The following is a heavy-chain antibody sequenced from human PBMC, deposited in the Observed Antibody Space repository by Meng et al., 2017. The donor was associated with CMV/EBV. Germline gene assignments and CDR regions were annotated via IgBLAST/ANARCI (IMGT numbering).Heavy chain of an antibody. D-gene: IGHD3-3*01. CDR3: TKDQGISGYSMDV. CDR2: INRGDSVI. CDR1: TFTLSNHD. J-gene: IGHJ6*02. Sequence: GGSLRLSCSSSTFTLSNHDMNWVRQAPGKGLEWLSHINRGDSVIAYADSVRGRFTISRDIAKNSLYLQMNSLRVGDTALYYCTKDQGISGYSMDVWGQGTTVTVSS. V-gene: IGHV3-48*03.